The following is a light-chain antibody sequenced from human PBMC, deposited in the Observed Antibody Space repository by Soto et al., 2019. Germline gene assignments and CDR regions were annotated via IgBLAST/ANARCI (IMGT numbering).Light chain of an antibody. CDR2: DVS. J-gene: IGLJ2*01. Sequence: QSALTQPASVSGSPGQSITISCTGTSSDVGGYNYVSWYQQHPDKAPKLMIYDVSSRPSGVSSRFSGSKSGNTASLTISGLQAEDEADYYCSSYTRSRTLVFGGGTKLTVL. V-gene: IGLV2-14*03. CDR1: SSDVGGYNY. CDR3: SSYTRSRTLV.